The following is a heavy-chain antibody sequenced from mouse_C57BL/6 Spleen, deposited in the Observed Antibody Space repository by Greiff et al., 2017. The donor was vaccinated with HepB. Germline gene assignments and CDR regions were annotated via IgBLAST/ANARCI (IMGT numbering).Heavy chain of an antibody. CDR2: IYPGDGDT. Sequence: VQLQQSGAELVKPGASVKISCKASGYAFSSYWMNWVKQRPGKGLEWIGQIYPGDGDTNYNGKFKGKATLTADKSSSTAYMQLSSLTSEDSAVYFCARWLTTVVATNGWYFDVWGTGTTVTVSS. V-gene: IGHV1-80*01. D-gene: IGHD1-1*01. J-gene: IGHJ1*03. CDR1: GYAFSSYW. CDR3: ARWLTTVVATNGWYFDV.